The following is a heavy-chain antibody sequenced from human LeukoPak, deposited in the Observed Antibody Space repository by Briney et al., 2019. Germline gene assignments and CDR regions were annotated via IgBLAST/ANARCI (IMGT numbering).Heavy chain of an antibody. J-gene: IGHJ4*02. CDR1: GGTFSSYA. CDR2: ISAYNGNT. CDR3: ARDPRHYYDSSGYDFDY. V-gene: IGHV1-18*01. D-gene: IGHD3-22*01. Sequence: ASVKVSCKASGGTFSSYAISWVRQAPGQGLEWMGWISAYNGNTNYAQKLQGRVTMTTDTSTSTAYMELRSLRSDDTAVYYCARDPRHYYDSSGYDFDYWGQGTLVTVSS.